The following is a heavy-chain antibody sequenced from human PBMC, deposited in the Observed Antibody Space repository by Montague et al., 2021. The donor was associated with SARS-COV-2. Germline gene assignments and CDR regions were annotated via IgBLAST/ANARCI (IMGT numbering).Heavy chain of an antibody. D-gene: IGHD6-13*01. CDR1: GGSISSSSYY. CDR2: IYYSGST. CDR3: ARVGRQQLVRLSGMDV. V-gene: IGHV4-39*07. J-gene: IGHJ6*02. Sequence: SETLYLTCNVSGGSISSSSYYWGWIRQLPGKGLEWIGSIYYSGSTYYNPSLKSRGTISVDTSKNQFSLKLSSVTAADTAVYYCARVGRQQLVRLSGMDVWGQGTTGTVSS.